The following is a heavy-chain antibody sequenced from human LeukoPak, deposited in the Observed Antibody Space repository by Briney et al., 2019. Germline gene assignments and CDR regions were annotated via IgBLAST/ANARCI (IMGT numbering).Heavy chain of an antibody. V-gene: IGHV1-69*04. Sequence: SVKLSCKASGGTFSSYTISWVRQAPGQGLEWMGRMIPILGIANYAQKFQGRVTITADKSTSTAYMELSSLRSEDTAVYYCARDFDEGGAFDIWGQGTMVTVSS. CDR3: ARDFDEGGAFDI. CDR2: MIPILGIA. J-gene: IGHJ3*02. D-gene: IGHD3-16*01. CDR1: GGTFSSYT.